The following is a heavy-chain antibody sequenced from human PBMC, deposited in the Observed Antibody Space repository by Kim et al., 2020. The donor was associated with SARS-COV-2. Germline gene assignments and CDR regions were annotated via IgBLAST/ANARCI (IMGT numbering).Heavy chain of an antibody. D-gene: IGHD3-10*01. Sequence: GESLKISCKGSGYSFTSYWIGWVRQMPGKGLEWMGIIYPGDSDTRYSLSFQGQVTISADKSISTAYLQWSSLKASDTAMYYCARQGGDSGSLDAFDIWGQGTMVTASS. J-gene: IGHJ3*02. CDR1: GYSFTSYW. CDR3: ARQGGDSGSLDAFDI. V-gene: IGHV5-51*01. CDR2: IYPGDSDT.